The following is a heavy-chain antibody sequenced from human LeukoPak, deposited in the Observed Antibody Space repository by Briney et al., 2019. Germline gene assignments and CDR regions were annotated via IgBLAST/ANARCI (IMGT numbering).Heavy chain of an antibody. CDR1: GFTFSSFS. CDR3: ARDPNRLADYGGDYFDH. D-gene: IGHD4-23*01. CDR2: ISNDGSHR. J-gene: IGHJ4*02. Sequence: GGSLRLSCAASGFTFSSFSMHWVRQAPGNGLEWVAVISNDGSHRYYADSVKGRFTISRDNSKNTLSLEMNTLRPEDTALFYCARDPNRLADYGGDYFDHWGQATVVTVSS. V-gene: IGHV3-30*04.